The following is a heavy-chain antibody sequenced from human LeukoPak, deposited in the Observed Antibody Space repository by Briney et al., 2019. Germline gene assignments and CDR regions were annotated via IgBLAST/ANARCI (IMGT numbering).Heavy chain of an antibody. CDR3: APFCSGGTGSPSPP. V-gene: IGHV3-23*01. J-gene: IGHJ5*02. CDR1: GFTFNNYA. Sequence: PGGSLRLSCAASGFTFNNYAVTWVRQAPGKGLEWVSTIIGSGGSTDYADSVKGRFTISRDNSKDTLFLQMDSLRVEDTAVYYCAPFCSGGTGSPSPPGAQGPLATV. CDR2: IIGSGGST. D-gene: IGHD2-15*01.